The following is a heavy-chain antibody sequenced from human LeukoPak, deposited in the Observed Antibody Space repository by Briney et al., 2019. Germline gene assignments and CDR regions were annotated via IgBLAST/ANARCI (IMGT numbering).Heavy chain of an antibody. D-gene: IGHD4-17*01. CDR2: ISGSGGST. CDR1: EFTLSSYG. V-gene: IGHV3-23*01. CDR3: ARDPNGDYIGTFDM. Sequence: GGGLRLSCAASEFTLSSYGMSWVRQPPGRGREGVSSISGSGGSTQYADSVQGRFAISRDNSKNTLYLQMNSLRVEDTAMYFCARDPNGDYIGTFDMRGRGTMVSVS. J-gene: IGHJ3*02.